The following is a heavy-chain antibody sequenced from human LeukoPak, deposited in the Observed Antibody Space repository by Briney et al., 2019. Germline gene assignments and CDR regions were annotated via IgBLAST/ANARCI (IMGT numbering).Heavy chain of an antibody. CDR2: IYYSGST. CDR3: ARVGAVAWDELDY. CDR1: GGSISSYY. D-gene: IGHD6-19*01. V-gene: IGHV4-59*01. Sequence: PSETLSLTCTVSGGSISSYYWSRIRQPPGKGLEWIGYIYYSGSTNYNPSLKSRVTISLDTSDNQFSLKLSSVTAADTAVYYCARVGAVAWDELDYWGQGTLVTVSS. J-gene: IGHJ4*02.